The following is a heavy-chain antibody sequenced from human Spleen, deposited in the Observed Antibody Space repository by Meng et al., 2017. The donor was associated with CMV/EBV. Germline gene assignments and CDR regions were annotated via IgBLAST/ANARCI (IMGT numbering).Heavy chain of an antibody. CDR3: ARDVVEGIRTSGYHYVPPYYFDA. Sequence: SETLSLTCTVSGGSVSSASHYWTWIRQPPGKGLEWIGHIYYTGNTDYNPSLKSRVSISIDTSKNQFSLKLSSVIAADTAVYHCARDVVEGIRTSGYHYVPPYYFDAWGQGMLVTVSS. CDR2: IYYTGNT. V-gene: IGHV4-61*01. CDR1: GGSVSSASHY. J-gene: IGHJ4*02. D-gene: IGHD3-22*01.